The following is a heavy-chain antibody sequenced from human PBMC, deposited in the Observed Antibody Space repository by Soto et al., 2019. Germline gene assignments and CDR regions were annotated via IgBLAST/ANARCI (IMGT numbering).Heavy chain of an antibody. Sequence: QVQLQESGPGLVKPSQTLSLTCTVSGGSISSGGYYWSWIRQHPGKGLEWIGYIYYSGSTYYNPSPXSXXTISVDTSKNQFSLKLSSVTAADTAVYYCARGRSVAQGLDYWGQGTLVTVSS. CDR3: ARGRSVAQGLDY. CDR2: IYYSGST. V-gene: IGHV4-31*03. J-gene: IGHJ4*02. CDR1: GGSISSGGYY.